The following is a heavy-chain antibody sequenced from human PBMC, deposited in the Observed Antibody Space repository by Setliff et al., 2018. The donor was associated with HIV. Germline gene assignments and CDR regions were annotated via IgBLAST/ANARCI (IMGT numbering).Heavy chain of an antibody. Sequence: PSETLSLTCSVSGGSISSTSHYWGWIRQPPGKGLQWLGNIFYTGTTYYNPSLKRRLTISVDTSNNQFSLKLSSVTAADTAVYYCARRHSSSAEFDYWGEGTLVTVSS. CDR1: GGSISSTSHY. CDR2: IFYTGTT. J-gene: IGHJ4*02. CDR3: ARRHSSSAEFDY. V-gene: IGHV4-39*01. D-gene: IGHD6-6*01.